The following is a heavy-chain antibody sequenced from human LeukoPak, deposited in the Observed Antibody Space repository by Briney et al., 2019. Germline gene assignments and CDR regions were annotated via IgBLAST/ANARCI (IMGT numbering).Heavy chain of an antibody. V-gene: IGHV4-31*03. CDR3: ATARERRPSGRLDY. Sequence: PSQTLSLTCTVSGGSISSGGYYWSWIRQHPGKGLEWIGYIYYSGSTYYNPSLKSRVTISVDTSKNQFSLKLSSVTAAGTAVYYCATARERRPSGRLDYWGQGTLVTVSS. J-gene: IGHJ4*02. CDR2: IYYSGST. CDR1: GGSISSGGYY.